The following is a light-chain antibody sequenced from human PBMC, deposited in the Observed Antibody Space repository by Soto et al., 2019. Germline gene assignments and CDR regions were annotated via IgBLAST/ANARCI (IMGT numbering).Light chain of an antibody. Sequence: EIQMTQTPPPLPPSVGGRATITCRSSQSISSYLNWYQQKPGKAPKLLIYAASSVQSGVPSRFSGSGSGTDFTLTISSLQPEDFATYYCQQSYSTPRTFGQGTKVDIK. J-gene: IGKJ1*01. CDR3: QQSYSTPRT. V-gene: IGKV1-39*01. CDR2: AAS. CDR1: QSISSY.